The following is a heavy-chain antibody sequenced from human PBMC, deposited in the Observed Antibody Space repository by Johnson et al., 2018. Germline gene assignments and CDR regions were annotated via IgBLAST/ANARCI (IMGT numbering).Heavy chain of an antibody. Sequence: QVQLQQWGAGLLKPSETLSLTCAVYGGSFSGYYWSWIRQPPGKGLAWIGEINHSGSTNYNPSLKSRVTISVDTSKNQFSLKLSSVTAADTAVYYCARDRGYYYYYLDVWGKGTTVTVSS. CDR1: GGSFSGYY. J-gene: IGHJ6*03. D-gene: IGHD3-16*01. V-gene: IGHV4-34*01. CDR3: ARDRGYYYYYLDV. CDR2: INHSGST.